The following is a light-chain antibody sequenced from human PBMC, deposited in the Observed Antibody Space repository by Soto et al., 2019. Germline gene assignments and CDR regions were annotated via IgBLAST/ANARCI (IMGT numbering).Light chain of an antibody. V-gene: IGLV2-14*03. CDR3: NSFTTTNTYV. J-gene: IGLJ1*01. CDR2: DVS. CDR1: SSDVGGFDH. Sequence: QSALTQPASVSGSPGQSITISCTGASSDVGGFDHVSWYQQHPGKVPRLLIYDVSSRPSGVSDRFSGSKSGNTASLTISGLQAEDEADYYCNSFTTTNTYVLGTGTKHTLL.